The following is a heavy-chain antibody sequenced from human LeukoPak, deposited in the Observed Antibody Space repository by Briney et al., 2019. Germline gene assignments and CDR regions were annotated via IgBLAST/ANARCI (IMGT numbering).Heavy chain of an antibody. CDR3: ARWHYDSSGFDI. CDR1: GYTFSNFG. Sequence: ASVTVSCKASGYTFSNFGINWVRQAPGQGPEWMGWVSPYTGNGRYVEKFQGRLTFTTDASTTTAYMELRSLRSDDTAVYYCARWHYDSSGFDIWGQGTMVTVSS. CDR2: VSPYTGNG. V-gene: IGHV1-18*01. J-gene: IGHJ3*02. D-gene: IGHD3-22*01.